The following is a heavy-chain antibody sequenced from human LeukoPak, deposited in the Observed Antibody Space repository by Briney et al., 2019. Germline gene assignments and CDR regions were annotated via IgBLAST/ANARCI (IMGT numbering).Heavy chain of an antibody. Sequence: ASVKVFCEASGYTFTSYDINWVRQATGQGREWMGWMNPNSGNTGYAQKFQGRVTMTRNTSISTAYMELSSLRSEDTAVYYCARTSSGWYGGSFDPWGQGTLVTVSS. CDR2: MNPNSGNT. CDR1: GYTFTSYD. D-gene: IGHD6-19*01. CDR3: ARTSSGWYGGSFDP. J-gene: IGHJ5*02. V-gene: IGHV1-8*01.